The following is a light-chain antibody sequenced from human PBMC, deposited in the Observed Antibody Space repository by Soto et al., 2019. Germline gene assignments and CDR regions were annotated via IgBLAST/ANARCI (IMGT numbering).Light chain of an antibody. CDR3: SSYTSNSTLYV. V-gene: IGLV2-14*01. J-gene: IGLJ1*01. CDR2: EVN. Sequence: QSALTQPASVSGSPRQSITISCTGASSDVGSYTYVSWYQQHPGKAPKLMIYEVNNRPSGVSNRFSGSKSGNTASLTISGLQAEDEADYYCSSYTSNSTLYVFGTGTKVTVL. CDR1: SSDVGSYTY.